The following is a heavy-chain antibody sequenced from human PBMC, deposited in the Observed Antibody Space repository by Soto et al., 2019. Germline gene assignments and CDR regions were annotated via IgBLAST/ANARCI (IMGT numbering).Heavy chain of an antibody. CDR1: GASVNSNNW. D-gene: IGHD6-19*01. V-gene: IGHV4-4*02. CDR2: TYRSGTT. J-gene: IGHJ4*02. CDR3: ARHIAVPTTRGFDY. Sequence: QVQLQESGPRLVKPSGTLSLTCVVSGASVNSNNWWSWVRQSPGKGLEWIGETYRSGTTNYTASLESRASISMDQSNNQIALHMISLTVADTAVYYCARHIAVPTTRGFDYWGQGIRVTVSS.